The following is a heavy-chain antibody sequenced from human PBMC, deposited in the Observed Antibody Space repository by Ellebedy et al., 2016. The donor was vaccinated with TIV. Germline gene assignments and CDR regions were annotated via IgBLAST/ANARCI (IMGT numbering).Heavy chain of an antibody. Sequence: AASVKVSCKASGYPFPNYGVSWVRQAPGQGLEWVGWISAYNGNTEYGQKFQGRISLTTDTSMGTAYMELRSLRSDDTGVYFCARDVPADAAALLDYWGQGTRVTVSS. CDR3: ARDVPADAAALLDY. J-gene: IGHJ4*02. D-gene: IGHD2-2*01. CDR2: ISAYNGNT. V-gene: IGHV1-18*04. CDR1: GYPFPNYG.